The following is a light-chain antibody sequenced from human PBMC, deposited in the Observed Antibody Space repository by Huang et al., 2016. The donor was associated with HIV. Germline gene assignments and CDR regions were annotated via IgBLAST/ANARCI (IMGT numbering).Light chain of an antibody. CDR2: GAS. CDR1: QSISSS. CDR3: QQSYISPLT. J-gene: IGKJ4*01. Sequence: DIQMTQSPSSLSASIRDTVTITCRASQSISSSLNWYQQKPGQAPKFLIYGASTLQSGVPSRFSGSGSGTDFTLTITNLQPEDFATYCGQQSYISPLTFGGGTKVEIK. V-gene: IGKV1-39*01.